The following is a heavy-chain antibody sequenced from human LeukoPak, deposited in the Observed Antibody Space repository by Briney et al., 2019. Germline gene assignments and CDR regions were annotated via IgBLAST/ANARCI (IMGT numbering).Heavy chain of an antibody. J-gene: IGHJ3*01. Sequence: GASVKVSCKASGYTFTGYYMHWVRQAPGQGLEWMGWINPKSGGTNYEQKFQGRVTVTRDTSITTAYMELSRLRSDDTAVYYCATWSSSWSAFDLWGQGTMVAVSS. D-gene: IGHD6-13*01. V-gene: IGHV1-2*02. CDR2: INPKSGGT. CDR3: ATWSSSWSAFDL. CDR1: GYTFTGYY.